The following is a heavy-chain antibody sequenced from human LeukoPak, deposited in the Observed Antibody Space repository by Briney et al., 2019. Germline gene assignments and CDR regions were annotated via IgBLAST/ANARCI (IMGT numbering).Heavy chain of an antibody. CDR3: AKEGRSSHFYYGMDV. V-gene: IGHV3-23*01. CDR2: ISGSGGST. Sequence: GGSLRLPCAASGFTFSSYAMSWVRQAPGKGLEWVSAISGSGGSTYYADSVKGRFTISRGNSKNTLYLQMNSLRAEDTAVYYCAKEGRSSHFYYGMDVWGQGTTVTVSS. D-gene: IGHD3-16*02. J-gene: IGHJ6*02. CDR1: GFTFSSYA.